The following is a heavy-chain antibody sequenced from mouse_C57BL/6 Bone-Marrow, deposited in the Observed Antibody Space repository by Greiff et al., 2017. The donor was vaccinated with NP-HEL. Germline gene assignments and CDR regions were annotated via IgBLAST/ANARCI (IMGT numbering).Heavy chain of an antibody. CDR2: IYPRSGNT. V-gene: IGHV1-81*01. J-gene: IGHJ2*01. CDR1: GYTFTSYG. D-gene: IGHD1-1*01. Sequence: QVTLKESGAELARPGASVKLSCKASGYTFTSYGISWVKQRTGQGLEWIGEIYPRSGNTYYNEKFKGKATLTADNSSSTAYMELRSLTSEDSAVYFCARVGLLQGYWGQGTTLTVSS. CDR3: ARVGLLQGY.